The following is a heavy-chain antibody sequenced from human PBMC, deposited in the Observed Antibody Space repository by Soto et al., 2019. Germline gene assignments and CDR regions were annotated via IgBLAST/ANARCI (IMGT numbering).Heavy chain of an antibody. J-gene: IGHJ4*02. V-gene: IGHV3-7*01. D-gene: IGHD4-17*01. CDR1: GFTVSGYW. CDR2: IKEDGSVS. CDR3: ARLRLFYFDY. Sequence: GGSLRLSFVASGFTVSGYWMSWVRQAQGKGLEWVASIKEDGSVSYSVDSVKGRFTISRDNAKNSLYLQMNSLRAEDTAVYYCARLRLFYFDYWGQGTLVTVSS.